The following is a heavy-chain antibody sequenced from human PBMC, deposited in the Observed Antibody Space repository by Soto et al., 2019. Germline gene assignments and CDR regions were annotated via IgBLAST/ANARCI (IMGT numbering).Heavy chain of an antibody. CDR3: ASSSTVLLPTAMTGWFDP. D-gene: IGHD2-2*01. Sequence: EVQLLESGGGLVQPGGSLRLSCAASGFTFSSYAMSWVRQAPGKGLEWVSTISNSGGRTYYADSVKGRFAISRDNSKNTLYRQMTSLRPEDTAIYYCASSSTVLLPTAMTGWFDPWGQGTLVTVSS. J-gene: IGHJ5*02. CDR1: GFTFSSYA. CDR2: ISNSGGRT. V-gene: IGHV3-23*01.